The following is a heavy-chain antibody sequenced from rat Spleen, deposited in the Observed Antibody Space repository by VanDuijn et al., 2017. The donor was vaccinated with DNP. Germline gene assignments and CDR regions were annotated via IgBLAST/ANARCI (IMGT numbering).Heavy chain of an antibody. CDR2: INYSGST. D-gene: IGHD1-5*01. CDR1: GHSITSNY. V-gene: IGHV3-1*01. J-gene: IGHJ2*01. CDR3: ARWNIGTSTLDY. Sequence: EVQLQESGPGLVKPSQSLSLTCSVTGHSITSNYWGWIRKFPGKKMEWIGHINYSGSTTYNPFLESRISITRDTSKNQFFLQLSSVTTEDTATYYCARWNIGTSTLDYWGQGVMVTVSS.